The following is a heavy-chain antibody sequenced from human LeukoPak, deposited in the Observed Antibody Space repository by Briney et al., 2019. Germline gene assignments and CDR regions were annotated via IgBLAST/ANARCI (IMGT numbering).Heavy chain of an antibody. V-gene: IGHV3-7*01. J-gene: IGHJ6*03. Sequence: GGSLRLSCAASGFTLSSYWMSWVRQAPGKGLEWVANIKQDGSEKYYVDSVKGRFTISRDNAKNSLYLQMNSLRAEDTAVYYCARVDKWFGELFGYYYYYMDVWGKGTTVTVSS. D-gene: IGHD3-10*01. CDR3: ARVDKWFGELFGYYYYYMDV. CDR1: GFTLSSYW. CDR2: IKQDGSEK.